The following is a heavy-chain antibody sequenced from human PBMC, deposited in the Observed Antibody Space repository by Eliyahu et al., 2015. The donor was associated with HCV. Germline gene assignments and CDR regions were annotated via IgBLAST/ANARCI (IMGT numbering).Heavy chain of an antibody. CDR3: AALWGSYREWGIDY. CDR2: IWYDGSNK. CDR1: GFTFSXYG. Sequence: QVQLVESGGGVVQPGRSLRLXCAASGFTFSXYGMHWVGQGPGKGVEWVAVIWYDGSNKYYADSVKGRFTISRDNSKNTLYLQMNSLRAEDTAVYYCAALWGSYREWGIDYWGQGTLVTVSS. V-gene: IGHV3-33*01. D-gene: IGHD3-16*02. J-gene: IGHJ4*02.